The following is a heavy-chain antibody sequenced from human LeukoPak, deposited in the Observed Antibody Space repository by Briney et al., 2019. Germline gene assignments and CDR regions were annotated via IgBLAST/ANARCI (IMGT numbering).Heavy chain of an antibody. Sequence: GGSLRLSCAASGFTFSSHWMQWVRQAPGKGLVWVSHIHRDGSSTTYADSVKGRFTISRDNAKNTLYLQMNSLRAEDTAVYYCVRGKSSYDISGRYDYWGQGTLVTVSS. CDR1: GFTFSSHW. D-gene: IGHD3-22*01. J-gene: IGHJ4*02. CDR2: IHRDGSST. CDR3: VRGKSSYDISGRYDY. V-gene: IGHV3-74*01.